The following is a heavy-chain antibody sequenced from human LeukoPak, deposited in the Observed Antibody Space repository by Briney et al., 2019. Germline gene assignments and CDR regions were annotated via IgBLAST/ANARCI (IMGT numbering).Heavy chain of an antibody. J-gene: IGHJ4*02. V-gene: IGHV2-5*01. CDR3: SRGRESPYYYDSSGYPYYFDY. D-gene: IGHD3-22*01. CDR2: IYWNDDK. Sequence: SGPTLVNPTQTLTLTCTFSGFSLSTSGVGVGWIRQPPGKALEWLALIYWNDDKRYSPSLKSRLTITKDTSKNQVVLTMTNMDPVETATYYRSRGRESPYYYDSSGYPYYFDYWGQGTLVTVSS. CDR1: GFSLSTSGVG.